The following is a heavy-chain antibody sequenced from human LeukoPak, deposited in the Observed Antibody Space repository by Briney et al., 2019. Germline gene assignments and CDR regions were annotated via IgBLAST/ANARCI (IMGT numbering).Heavy chain of an antibody. CDR3: ARVGSSTTLDAFDI. CDR2: IYYSGST. V-gene: IGHV4-59*08. J-gene: IGHJ3*02. CDR1: GGSISSYY. D-gene: IGHD2-2*01. Sequence: PSETLSLTCTVSGGSISSYYWSWLRQPPGKGLEWIGYIYYSGSTNYNPSLKSRVTISVDTSKNQFSLKLSSVTAADTAVYYCARVGSSTTLDAFDIWGQGTMVTVSS.